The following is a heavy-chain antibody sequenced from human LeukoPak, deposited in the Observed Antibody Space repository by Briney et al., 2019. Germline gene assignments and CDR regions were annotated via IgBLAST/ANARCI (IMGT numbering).Heavy chain of an antibody. D-gene: IGHD3-16*02. CDR1: GGSISSGDYY. V-gene: IGHV4-31*03. J-gene: IGHJ4*02. CDR2: IYYSGST. CDR3: ARHARSMITFGGVIVSPFDY. Sequence: SETLSLTCTVSGGSISSGDYYWSWIRQHPGKGLEWIGYIYYSGSTYYNPSLKSRVTISIDTSKNQFSLKLSSVTAADTAVYYCARHARSMITFGGVIVSPFDYWGQGTLVTVSS.